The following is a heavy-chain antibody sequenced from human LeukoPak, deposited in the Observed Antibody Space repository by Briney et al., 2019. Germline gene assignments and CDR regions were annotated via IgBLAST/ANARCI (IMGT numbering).Heavy chain of an antibody. J-gene: IGHJ4*02. Sequence: GGSLRLSCTASGFSFSGHWMHWARQLPGKGRVGVSRISPTGSTTSYADSVKGRFTVSRDNAKNTLYLQVNNLRAEDTAVYYCARGPNSNWSGLDFWGQGTLLTVSS. CDR1: GFSFSGHW. CDR2: ISPTGSTT. CDR3: ARGPNSNWSGLDF. V-gene: IGHV3-74*01. D-gene: IGHD6-6*01.